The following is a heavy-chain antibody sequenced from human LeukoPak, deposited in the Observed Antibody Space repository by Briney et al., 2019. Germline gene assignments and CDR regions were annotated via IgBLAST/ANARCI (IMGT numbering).Heavy chain of an antibody. J-gene: IGHJ4*02. Sequence: ASVKVSCEASGYTFTSYGISWVRQAPGQGLEWMGWISAYNGNTNYAQKLQGRVTMTTDTSTSTANMELRSLRSDDTAVYYCARDGGCNSNIAYWGQGNLVTVSS. CDR1: GYTFTSYG. V-gene: IGHV1-18*01. CDR3: ARDGGCNSNIAY. CDR2: ISAYNGNT. D-gene: IGHD4-23*01.